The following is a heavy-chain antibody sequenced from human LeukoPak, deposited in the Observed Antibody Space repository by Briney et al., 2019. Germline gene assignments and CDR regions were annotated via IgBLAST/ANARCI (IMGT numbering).Heavy chain of an antibody. D-gene: IGHD3-22*01. V-gene: IGHV4-34*01. CDR2: INHSGST. J-gene: IGHJ4*02. CDR3: ARGARWHYHSSGYGPYFDY. Sequence: PSETLSLTCAVYGGSFSGYHWSWIRQPPGKGLEWIGKINHSGSTNYNPSLKSRVTISVDTSKNQFSLKLSSVTAADTAVYYCARGARWHYHSSGYGPYFDYWGQGTLVTVSS. CDR1: GGSFSGYH.